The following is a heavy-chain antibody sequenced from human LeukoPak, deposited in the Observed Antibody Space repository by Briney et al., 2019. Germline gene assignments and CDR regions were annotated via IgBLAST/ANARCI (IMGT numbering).Heavy chain of an antibody. CDR1: GFVFRSFA. CDR2: ITANGDRT. Sequence: GGSLRLSCEASGFVFRSFALAWVRQAPGKGLEWVSSITANGDRTYYADSVRGRFTISRENPKNTVYLEMSSLSAEDTALYYCATFGIIIRNNYFDFWGQGTQVTVSS. CDR3: ATFGIIIRNNYFDF. D-gene: IGHD3-3*01. V-gene: IGHV3-23*01. J-gene: IGHJ4*02.